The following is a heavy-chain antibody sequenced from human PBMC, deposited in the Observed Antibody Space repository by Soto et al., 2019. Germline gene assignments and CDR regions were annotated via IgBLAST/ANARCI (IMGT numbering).Heavy chain of an antibody. CDR1: GFTFSSYA. J-gene: IGHJ3*02. CDR3: AKDRMVRGEAYDAFDI. V-gene: IGHV3-23*01. D-gene: IGHD3-10*01. Sequence: GSLRLSCAASGFTFSSYAMSWVRQAPGKGLEWVSAISGSGGSTYYADSVKGRFTISRDNSKNTLYLQMNSLRAEDTAVYYCAKDRMVRGEAYDAFDIWGQGTMVTVSS. CDR2: ISGSGGST.